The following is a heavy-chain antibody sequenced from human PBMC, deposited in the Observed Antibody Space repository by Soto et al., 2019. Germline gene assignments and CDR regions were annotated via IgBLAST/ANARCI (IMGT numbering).Heavy chain of an antibody. V-gene: IGHV3-48*02. CDR2: ISSSSSTI. CDR1: GFTFSSYS. J-gene: IGHJ4*02. D-gene: IGHD3-22*01. CDR3: ARGWRGSSGYFSDVY. Sequence: EVQLVESGGGLVQPGGSLRLSCAASGFTFSSYSMNWVRQAPGKGLEWVSYISSSSSTIYYADSVKGRFTISRDNAKNSLYLQMNSLREEDTAVYYCARGWRGSSGYFSDVYWGQGTLVTVSS.